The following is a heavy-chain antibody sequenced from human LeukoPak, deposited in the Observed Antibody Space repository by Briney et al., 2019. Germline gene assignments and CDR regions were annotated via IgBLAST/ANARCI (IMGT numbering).Heavy chain of an antibody. CDR3: AKVGSVYSSGWYRSYFDY. J-gene: IGHJ4*02. CDR2: ISGDGGST. Sequence: GRSLRLSCAASGFTFDDYAMHWVRQAPGKGLEWVSLISGDGGSTYYADSVKGRFTISRDNSKNSLYLQMNSLRTEDTALYYCAKVGSVYSSGWYRSYFDYWGQGTLVTVSS. D-gene: IGHD6-19*01. V-gene: IGHV3-43*02. CDR1: GFTFDDYA.